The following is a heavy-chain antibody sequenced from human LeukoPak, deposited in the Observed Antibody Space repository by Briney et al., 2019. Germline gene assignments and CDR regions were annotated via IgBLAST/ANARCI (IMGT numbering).Heavy chain of an antibody. J-gene: IGHJ6*02. Sequence: SETLSLTCTVSGGSISSYYWSWIRQPPGKGLEWIGYIYYSGGTNYNPSLKSRVTISVDTSKNQFSLKLSSVTAADTAVYYCARDREHYDFWSGYGMDVWGQGTTVTVSS. CDR2: IYYSGGT. D-gene: IGHD3-3*01. CDR1: GGSISSYY. CDR3: ARDREHYDFWSGYGMDV. V-gene: IGHV4-59*01.